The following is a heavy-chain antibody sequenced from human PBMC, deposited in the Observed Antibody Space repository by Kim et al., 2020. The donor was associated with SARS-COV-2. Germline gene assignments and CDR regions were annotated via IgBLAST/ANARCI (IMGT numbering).Heavy chain of an antibody. CDR3: ARGYDY. Sequence: PTRGVTNYAQMFPGWVTMTRDTSISTAYMELGRLRSDDTAVYYCARGYDYWGQGTLVTVSS. V-gene: IGHV1-2*04. CDR2: PTRGVT. J-gene: IGHJ4*02.